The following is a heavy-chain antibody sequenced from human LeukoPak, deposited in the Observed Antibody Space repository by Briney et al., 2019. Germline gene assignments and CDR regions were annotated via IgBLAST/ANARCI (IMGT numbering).Heavy chain of an antibody. CDR2: INHSGST. CDR1: GGSFSGYY. V-gene: IGHV4-34*01. Sequence: SETLSLTCAVYGGSFSGYYWSWIRQPPGKGLEWIGEINHSGSTNYNPSLKSRVTISVDTPKNQFSLKLSSVTAADTAVYYCARGDGAYFDYWGQGTLVTVSS. D-gene: IGHD4-17*01. CDR3: ARGDGAYFDY. J-gene: IGHJ4*02.